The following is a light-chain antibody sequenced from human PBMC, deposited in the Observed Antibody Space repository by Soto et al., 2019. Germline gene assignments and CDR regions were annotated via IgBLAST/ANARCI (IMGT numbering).Light chain of an antibody. Sequence: EIVITQSPATLYVSPGERATLSCRAGQSVRNNLAWYQQKPGQTPRVVIYGASNRETGVPARFSGSGAGTECTLTISSLQSEDFEVDDCLQYDDWNRTFGQGTKVDIK. V-gene: IGKV3-15*01. CDR3: LQYDDWNRT. J-gene: IGKJ1*01. CDR2: GAS. CDR1: QSVRNN.